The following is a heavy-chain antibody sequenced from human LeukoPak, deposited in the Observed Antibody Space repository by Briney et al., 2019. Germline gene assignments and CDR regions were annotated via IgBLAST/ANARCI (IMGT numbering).Heavy chain of an antibody. J-gene: IGHJ4*02. V-gene: IGHV4-39*07. CDR1: GGSISTSNYY. CDR2: IFYSGST. D-gene: IGHD6-13*01. Sequence: SETLSLTCTVSGGSISTSNYYWGWIRQPPGKGLEWIGNIFYSGSTYYSPSLRSRVTISLDTSRNQFSLKLNSVTAADTAVYYCARDLYSMMDYWGQGTLVTVSS. CDR3: ARDLYSMMDY.